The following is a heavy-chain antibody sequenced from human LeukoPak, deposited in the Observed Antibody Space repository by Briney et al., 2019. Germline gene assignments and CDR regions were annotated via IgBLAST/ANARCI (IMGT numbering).Heavy chain of an antibody. CDR1: GFSFSSYA. CDR2: ISGGGGST. CDR3: AKFFDILSGYFDS. V-gene: IGHV3-23*01. Sequence: GGSLRLSCAASGFSFSSYAMSWVRQSPGKGLEWVSAISGGGGSTHYADSVKGRFTISRDNYKNTLYLRMNSLRADDTAVYYCAKFFDILSGYFDSWGQGTLVTVSS. J-gene: IGHJ4*02. D-gene: IGHD3-9*01.